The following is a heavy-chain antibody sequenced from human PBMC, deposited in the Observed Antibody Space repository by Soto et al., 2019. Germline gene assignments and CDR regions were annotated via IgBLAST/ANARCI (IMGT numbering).Heavy chain of an antibody. CDR3: ARLGPSYYYDSSGYYDY. CDR1: GGTFSSYA. V-gene: IGHV1-69*13. Sequence: SVMVSCKASGGTFSSYAISWVRQAPGQGLEWMGGIIPIFGTANYAQKFQGRVTITADESTSTAYMELSSLRSEDTAVYYCARLGPSYYYDSSGYYDYWGQGTLVTVSS. CDR2: IIPIFGTA. J-gene: IGHJ4*02. D-gene: IGHD3-22*01.